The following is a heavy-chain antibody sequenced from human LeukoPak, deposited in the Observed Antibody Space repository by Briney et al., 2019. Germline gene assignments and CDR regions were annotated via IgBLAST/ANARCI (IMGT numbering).Heavy chain of an antibody. CDR1: GGSISSYY. CDR2: IYTSGST. Sequence: SETLSPTCTVSGGSISSYYWSWIRRPAGKGLEWIGRIYTSGSTNYNPSLKSRVTMSVDTSKNQFSLKLSSVTAADTAVYYCARGGSTSYYYYYMDVWGKGTTVTVSS. J-gene: IGHJ6*03. V-gene: IGHV4-4*07. CDR3: ARGGSTSYYYYYMDV. D-gene: IGHD2-2*01.